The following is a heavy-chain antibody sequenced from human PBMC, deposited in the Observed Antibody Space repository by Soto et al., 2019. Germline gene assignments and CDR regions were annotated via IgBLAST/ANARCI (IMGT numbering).Heavy chain of an antibody. CDR3: ARSGDNFNVLDY. Sequence: GGSLRLSCAASGFTFSDYYMSWVRQAPGRGLEWISYSSNSGTFARYATSVKGRFSISRDSANNSLYLETNSLRVEDTAVYYCARSGDNFNVLDYWGQGTPVTVSS. CDR2: SSNSGTFA. CDR1: GFTFSDYY. J-gene: IGHJ4*02. V-gene: IGHV3-11*06. D-gene: IGHD1-1*01.